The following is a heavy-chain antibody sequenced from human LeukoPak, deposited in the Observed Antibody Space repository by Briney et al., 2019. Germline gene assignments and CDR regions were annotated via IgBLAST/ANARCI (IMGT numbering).Heavy chain of an antibody. CDR1: GFTFSIAW. V-gene: IGHV3-15*01. D-gene: IGHD4-17*01. CDR3: STPQDYGDHTYLFDY. J-gene: IGHJ4*02. Sequence: GGSLRLSCAASGFTFSIAWMSWVRQAPGKGLEWVGRIRSKADGRTTDYAAPVKGRFTISRDDSKNTLYLQMNSLKTEDTAVYYCSTPQDYGDHTYLFDYWGQGTLVTVSS. CDR2: IRSKADGRTT.